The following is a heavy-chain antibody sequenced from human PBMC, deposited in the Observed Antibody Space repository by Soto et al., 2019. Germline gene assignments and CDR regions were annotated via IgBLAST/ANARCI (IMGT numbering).Heavy chain of an antibody. D-gene: IGHD2-21*01. Sequence: QVQLVESGGGVVQPGRSLRLSCAASGFTFSSYAMHWVRQAPGKGLEWVAVISYDGSNKYYADSVKGRFTISRDNSKNTLYLQMNSLRAEDTAVYYCARDSGGDIHYYYGMDVWGQGTTVTVSS. CDR1: GFTFSSYA. CDR3: ARDSGGDIHYYYGMDV. V-gene: IGHV3-30-3*01. J-gene: IGHJ6*02. CDR2: ISYDGSNK.